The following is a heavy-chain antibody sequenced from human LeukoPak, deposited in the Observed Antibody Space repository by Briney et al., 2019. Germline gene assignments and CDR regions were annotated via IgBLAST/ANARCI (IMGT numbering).Heavy chain of an antibody. D-gene: IGHD6-19*01. J-gene: IGHJ4*02. CDR1: GFTFSSYW. Sequence: GGSLRLSCAASGFTFSSYWMHWVRQAPGKGLVWVSRINSDGSSTSYADSVKGRFTISRDNAKNTLYLQMNGLRAEDTAVYYCASQGKTVAGTANWGQGTLVTVSS. V-gene: IGHV3-74*01. CDR2: INSDGSST. CDR3: ASQGKTVAGTAN.